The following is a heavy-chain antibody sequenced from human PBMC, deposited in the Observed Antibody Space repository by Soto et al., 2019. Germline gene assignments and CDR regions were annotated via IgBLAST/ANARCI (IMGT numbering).Heavy chain of an antibody. D-gene: IGHD3-22*01. CDR1: GYTFTGYY. J-gene: IGHJ3*02. CDR2: INPNSGGT. CDR3: AILTGVSAFDI. V-gene: IGHV1-2*02. Sequence: GASVKVSCKASGYTFTGYYMHWVRQAPGQGLEWMGWINPNSGGTNYVQKFQGRVTMTRDTSISTAYMELSRLRSDDTAVYYCAILTGVSAFDIWGQGTMVTVSS.